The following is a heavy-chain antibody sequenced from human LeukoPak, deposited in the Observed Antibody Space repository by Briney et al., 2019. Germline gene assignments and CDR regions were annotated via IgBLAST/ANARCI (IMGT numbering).Heavy chain of an antibody. Sequence: GASVTVSCKASGYTFTGYYMHWVRQAPGQGLEWMGWINPNSGGTNYAQKFQGRVTMTRDTSTSTAYIELSSLRSEDTAVYYCASKTAAHGYWGQGTLVTVSS. J-gene: IGHJ4*02. D-gene: IGHD6-6*01. CDR1: GYTFTGYY. CDR2: INPNSGGT. CDR3: ASKTAAHGY. V-gene: IGHV1-2*02.